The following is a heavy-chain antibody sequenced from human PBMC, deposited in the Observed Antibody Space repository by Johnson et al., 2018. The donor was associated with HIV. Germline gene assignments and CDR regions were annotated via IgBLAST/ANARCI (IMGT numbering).Heavy chain of an antibody. Sequence: VQLVESGGGVVRPGGSLRLSCAASGFRFDDYGMSWVRQAPGKGLEWVSSIRYSGDTTYYADSVKDRFTISRDNSKNSLYLQMNSLRPEDTAVYYCAKGSRARAVYDFWSGVPDAFDIWGQGTMVTVSS. CDR2: IRYSGDTT. V-gene: IGHV3-23*04. CDR3: AKGSRARAVYDFWSGVPDAFDI. J-gene: IGHJ3*02. D-gene: IGHD3-3*01. CDR1: GFRFDDYG.